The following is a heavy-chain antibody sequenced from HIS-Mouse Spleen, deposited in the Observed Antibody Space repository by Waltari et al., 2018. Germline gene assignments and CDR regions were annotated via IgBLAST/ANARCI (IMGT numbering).Heavy chain of an antibody. J-gene: IGHJ5*02. D-gene: IGHD1-26*01. CDR2: ISYDGSNK. V-gene: IGHV3-30*18. Sequence: QVQLVESGGGVVQPGRSLRLSCAASGFTFSSYGMHWVRQAPGKGLEWVEVISYDGSNKYYADSVKGRFTISRDNSKNTLYLQMNSLRAEDTAVYYCAKEGLIVGATNWFDPWGQGTLVTVSS. CDR1: GFTFSSYG. CDR3: AKEGLIVGATNWFDP.